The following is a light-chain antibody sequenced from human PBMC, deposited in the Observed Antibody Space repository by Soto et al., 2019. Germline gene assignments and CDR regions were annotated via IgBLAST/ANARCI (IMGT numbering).Light chain of an antibody. V-gene: IGLV1-47*01. J-gene: IGLJ2*01. CDR1: SSNIGSNY. CDR3: AAWADSLSGVV. Sequence: QSVLTQPPSASGTPGQRVTISCSGSSSNIGSNYVYWYQQLPGTAPKLLIYRDNQRPSGVPDRFSGSKSGTSASLAISGLRSEDEAEYYCAAWADSLSGVVFGGGTKVTVL. CDR2: RDN.